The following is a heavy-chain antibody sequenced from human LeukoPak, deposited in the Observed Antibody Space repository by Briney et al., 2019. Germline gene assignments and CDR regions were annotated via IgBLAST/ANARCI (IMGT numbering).Heavy chain of an antibody. J-gene: IGHJ4*02. D-gene: IGHD1-26*01. V-gene: IGHV3-7*01. Sequence: GGSLRFSCAASGFTFTNSWMSWVRQAPGKGLEWVANIDQDGSEKYYVDSVKGRFTISRDNAKNSLYLQMNSLSPEDTAVYYCAKIGTYFDFDWWGQGTLVTVSS. CDR2: IDQDGSEK. CDR1: GFTFTNSW. CDR3: AKIGTYFDFDW.